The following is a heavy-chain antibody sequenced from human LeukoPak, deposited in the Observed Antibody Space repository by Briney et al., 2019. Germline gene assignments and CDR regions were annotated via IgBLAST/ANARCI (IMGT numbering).Heavy chain of an antibody. CDR3: ATEYCSSTSCYISY. CDR1: GGTFSSYA. D-gene: IGHD2-2*02. J-gene: IGHJ4*02. Sequence: ASVRLSCKASGGTFSSYAISWVRQAPGQGLEWMGGIIPIFGTANYAQKFQGRVTITADESTSTAYMELSSLRSEDTAVYYCATEYCSSTSCYISYWGQGTLVTISS. V-gene: IGHV1-69*13. CDR2: IIPIFGTA.